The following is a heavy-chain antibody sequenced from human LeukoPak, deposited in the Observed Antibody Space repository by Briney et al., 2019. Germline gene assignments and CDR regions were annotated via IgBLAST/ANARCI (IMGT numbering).Heavy chain of an antibody. D-gene: IGHD2/OR15-2a*01. CDR3: ARVGTTSNFYNYDGMDV. V-gene: IGHV3-74*01. Sequence: PGGSLRLSCAASGFSFNTYGMHWVRQAPGKGLVWVSRINSDGSTTSYADSVKGRFTISRDNAKNTLYLQMNSLRAEDTAVYYCARVGTTSNFYNYDGMDVWGQGTPFTVSS. J-gene: IGHJ6*02. CDR2: INSDGSTT. CDR1: GFSFNTYG.